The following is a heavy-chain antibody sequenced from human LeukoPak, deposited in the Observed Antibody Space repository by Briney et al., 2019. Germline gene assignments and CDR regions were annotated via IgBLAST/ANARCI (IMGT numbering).Heavy chain of an antibody. CDR2: IYYIGST. CDR3: ARLLRGGNYYGMDV. J-gene: IGHJ6*02. Sequence: PSATLSLTCTVSGGSISSYYWTWIRQPPGKGLECIGYIYYIGSTNYNPSLKSRVTISVDTSKNQFSLKLSSLTAADTAVYYCARLLRGGNYYGMDVWGQGTTVTVSS. D-gene: IGHD2-15*01. CDR1: GGSISSYY. V-gene: IGHV4-59*01.